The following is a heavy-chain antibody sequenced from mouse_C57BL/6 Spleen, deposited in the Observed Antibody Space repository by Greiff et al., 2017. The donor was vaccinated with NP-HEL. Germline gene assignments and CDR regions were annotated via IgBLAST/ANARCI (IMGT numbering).Heavy chain of an antibody. V-gene: IGHV1-42*01. CDR3: ARWGNWDVDDY. J-gene: IGHJ2*01. CDR1: GYSFTGYY. Sequence: VQLQQSGPELVKPGASVKISCKASGYSFTGYYMNWVKQSPEKSLEWIGEINPSTGGTTYNQKFKAKATLTVDKSSSTAYMQLKSLTSEDSAVYCCARWGNWDVDDYWGQGTTLTVSS. CDR2: INPSTGGT. D-gene: IGHD4-1*01.